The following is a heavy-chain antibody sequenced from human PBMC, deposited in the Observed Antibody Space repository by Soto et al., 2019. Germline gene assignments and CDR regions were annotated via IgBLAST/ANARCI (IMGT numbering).Heavy chain of an antibody. J-gene: IGHJ4*02. CDR3: ARVGWELLLDYFDY. CDR2: ISSSSSSI. D-gene: IGHD1-26*01. V-gene: IGHV3-48*01. CDR1: GFTFSSYS. Sequence: GGSLRLSCAASGFTFSSYSMNWFRQAPGKGLEWVSYISSSSSSIFYADSVKGRFTISRDNAKNSLYLQMNSLRAEDTAVYYCARVGWELLLDYFDYWGQGTLVTVSS.